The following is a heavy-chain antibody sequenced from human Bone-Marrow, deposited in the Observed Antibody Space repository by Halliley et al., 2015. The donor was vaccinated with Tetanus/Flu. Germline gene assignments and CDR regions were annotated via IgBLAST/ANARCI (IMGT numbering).Heavy chain of an antibody. CDR2: ITANSTNT. Sequence: GLEWMGWITANSTNTYYSQTFQGRVSMTPDTSTATAYMELRNLRYNFTAVYFCARVAQDAFDFWGQGTRVTVTS. V-gene: IGHV1-18*01. J-gene: IGHJ3*01. CDR3: ARVAQDAFDF.